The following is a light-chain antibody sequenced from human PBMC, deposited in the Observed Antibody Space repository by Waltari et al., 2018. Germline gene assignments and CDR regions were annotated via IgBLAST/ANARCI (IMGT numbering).Light chain of an antibody. CDR2: GTT. CDR3: QQYDSTPLT. J-gene: IGKJ4*01. V-gene: IGKV3-20*01. CDR1: QSDYSRL. Sequence: EIVLTQSQGTQSLSPGARATLSCRASQSDYSRLFAWYQQKHGQAPRLLISGTTTRATGIPDRFSGSGSGINFTLTISRLEPEDFAVYYCQQYDSTPLTFGGGTKVEIK.